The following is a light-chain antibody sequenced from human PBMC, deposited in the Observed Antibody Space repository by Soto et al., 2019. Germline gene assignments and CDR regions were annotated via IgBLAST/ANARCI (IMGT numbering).Light chain of an antibody. V-gene: IGKV3-20*01. J-gene: IGKJ1*01. CDR3: QQNGSSPRT. Sequence: ILLPESPSTLSLSPGSRPAVSCRASQRVTSNYLAWYQQKPGQAPRLLIYGVSSMATGVPYRFSGSGSGTDFTLTISRLEPEDFAVYYCQQNGSSPRTFGQGTKVDI. CDR2: GVS. CDR1: QRVTSNY.